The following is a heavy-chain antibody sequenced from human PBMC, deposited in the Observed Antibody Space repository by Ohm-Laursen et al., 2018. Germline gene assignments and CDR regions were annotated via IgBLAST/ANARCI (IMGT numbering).Heavy chain of an antibody. D-gene: IGHD2-21*01. CDR3: AKVDCGGARGGAFDI. CDR1: GFTFDDYA. V-gene: IGHV3-9*01. CDR2: ISWNSGSI. Sequence: SLRLSCAASGFTFDDYAMNWVRQSPGKGLEWVSDISWNSGSIGYADSVKGRFTISKDNAKNTLYLQMNSLRVEDTALYYCAKVDCGGARGGAFDIWGQGTMVTVSS. J-gene: IGHJ3*02.